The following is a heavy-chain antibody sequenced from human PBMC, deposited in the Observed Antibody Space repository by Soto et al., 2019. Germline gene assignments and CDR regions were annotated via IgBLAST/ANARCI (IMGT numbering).Heavy chain of an antibody. CDR1: GGTFSSYA. CDR2: IIPIFGTA. J-gene: IGHJ6*02. Sequence: ASVKVSCKASGGTFSSYAISWVRQAPGQGLEWMGGIIPIFGTANYAQKFQGRVTITADESTSTAYMELSSLRSEDTAVYYCARDQNDYGDYRETPDRTMDVWGQGTTVTVSS. D-gene: IGHD4-17*01. CDR3: ARDQNDYGDYRETPDRTMDV. V-gene: IGHV1-69*13.